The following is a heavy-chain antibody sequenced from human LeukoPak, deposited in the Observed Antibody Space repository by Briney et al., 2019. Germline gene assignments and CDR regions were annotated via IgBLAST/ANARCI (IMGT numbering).Heavy chain of an antibody. J-gene: IGHJ3*02. CDR3: AAMTTVVRGRDAFDI. Sequence: SQTLSLTCTVSGGSISSGGYYWSWIRQHPGKGLEWIGYIYYCGSTYYNPSLKSRVTISVDTSKNQFSLKLSSVTAADTAVYYCAAMTTVVRGRDAFDIWGQGTMVTVSS. D-gene: IGHD4-23*01. V-gene: IGHV4-31*03. CDR1: GGSISSGGYY. CDR2: IYYCGST.